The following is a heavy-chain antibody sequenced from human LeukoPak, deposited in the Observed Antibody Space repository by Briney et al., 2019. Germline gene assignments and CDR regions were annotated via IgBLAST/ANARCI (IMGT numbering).Heavy chain of an antibody. CDR2: IYPGDSDT. D-gene: IGHD3-22*01. CDR1: GYSFTSYW. CDR3: ARHYYYDSSGYPNWFDP. V-gene: IGHV5-51*01. J-gene: IGHJ5*02. Sequence: GESLQISCKGSGYSFTSYWIGWVRQMPGKGLEWMGIIYPGDSDTRYSPSFQGQVTISADKSISTAYLQWSSLKASDTAMYYCARHYYYDSSGYPNWFDPWGQGTLVTVSS.